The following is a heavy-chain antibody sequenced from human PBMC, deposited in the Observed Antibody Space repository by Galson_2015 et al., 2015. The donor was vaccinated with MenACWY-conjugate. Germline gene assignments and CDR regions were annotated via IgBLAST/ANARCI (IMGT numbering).Heavy chain of an antibody. V-gene: IGHV5-51*01. CDR1: GYTFTSNW. CDR2: IYPGDSDT. Sequence: QSGAEVKKPGESLKISCKGSGYTFTSNWIGWVRQMSGKGLEWMGIIYPGDSDTRYTPSFQGHVTISADKSINTAYLQRGSLEASDTAMYYCARQGFGSSSLDYWGQGTLVTVSS. J-gene: IGHJ4*02. CDR3: ARQGFGSSSLDY. D-gene: IGHD6-6*01.